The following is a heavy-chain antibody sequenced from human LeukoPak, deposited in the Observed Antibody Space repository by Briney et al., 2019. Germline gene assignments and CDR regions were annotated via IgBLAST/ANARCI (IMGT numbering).Heavy chain of an antibody. CDR2: IYHSGST. D-gene: IGHD1-26*01. Sequence: SETLSLTCTVSGGSISSGDYYWSWIRQPPGKGLEWIGYIYHSGSTYYNPSLKSRVTISVDRSKNQFSLKLSSVTAADTAVYYCARARVGAKDYWGQGTLVTVSS. J-gene: IGHJ4*02. CDR3: ARARVGAKDY. V-gene: IGHV4-30-2*01. CDR1: GGSISSGDYY.